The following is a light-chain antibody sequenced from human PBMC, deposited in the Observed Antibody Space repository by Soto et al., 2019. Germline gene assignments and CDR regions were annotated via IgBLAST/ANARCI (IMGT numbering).Light chain of an antibody. V-gene: IGLV2-8*01. CDR3: SSYAGSNMGV. J-gene: IGLJ3*02. CDR1: SSDVGGYNY. CDR2: EVS. Sequence: QSALTQPPSASGSPGQSVTISCTGTSSDVGGYNYVSWYQQHPGKAPKLMIYEVSKRPSGVPDRFSVSKSGNTASLTVSGLQAEDEADYYCSSYAGSNMGVFGGGTKVTVL.